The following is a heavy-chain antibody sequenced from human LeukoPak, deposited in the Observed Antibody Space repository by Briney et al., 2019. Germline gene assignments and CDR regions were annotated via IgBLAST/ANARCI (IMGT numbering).Heavy chain of an antibody. J-gene: IGHJ4*02. D-gene: IGHD6-13*01. V-gene: IGHV4-59*01. CDR2: IYYSETT. CDR1: GGSISSYY. CDR3: ARGVYVAAAQYAY. Sequence: SETLSLTCTVSGGSISSYYWSWIRQPPGKGLEWIGYIYYSETTNYNPSLKSRVTISVDTSKNQFSLKLSSVTAADTAVYYCARGVYVAAAQYAYWGQGTLVTVSS.